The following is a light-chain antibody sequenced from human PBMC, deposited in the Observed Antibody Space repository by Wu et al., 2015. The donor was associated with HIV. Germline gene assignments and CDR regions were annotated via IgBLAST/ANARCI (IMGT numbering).Light chain of an antibody. Sequence: EVVLTQSPATLSLSPGERATLSCRASEDVRNYLAWYQQNPGQAPRLLIYDASSRATGIPARFSGSGSGTDFTLTITSLEPEDFAVYYCQQRANWLTFGGGTKVEVK. CDR3: QQRANWLT. CDR2: DAS. CDR1: EDVRNY. J-gene: IGKJ4*01. V-gene: IGKV3-11*01.